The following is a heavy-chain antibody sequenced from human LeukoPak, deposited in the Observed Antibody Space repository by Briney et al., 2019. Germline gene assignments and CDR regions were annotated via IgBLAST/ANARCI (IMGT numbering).Heavy chain of an antibody. Sequence: PGGSLRLSCAASGFTFHNYAIHWVRQAPGKCLEWVSLTSGDGITTYFADSVKGRFTISRDNSKSSLFLQMNSLRTEDTALYYCARDHVYGGADYWGQGTLVTVSS. CDR1: GFTFHNYA. J-gene: IGHJ4*02. CDR3: ARDHVYGGADY. CDR2: TSGDGITT. D-gene: IGHD5/OR15-5a*01. V-gene: IGHV3-43*02.